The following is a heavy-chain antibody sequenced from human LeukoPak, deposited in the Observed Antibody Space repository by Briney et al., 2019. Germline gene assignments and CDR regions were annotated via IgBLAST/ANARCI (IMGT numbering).Heavy chain of an antibody. V-gene: IGHV3-7*01. CDR1: GFAFSSYW. D-gene: IGHD1-26*01. J-gene: IGHJ4*02. CDR3: ARLGGSYYTY. CDR2: IKQDGGEK. Sequence: GGSLRLSCVASGFAFSSYWMSWVRQAPGKGLEWVANIKQDGGEKYYVASVKGRFTISRDNAKNSLFLQINSLTVEDTAVYYCARLGGSYYTYWGQGTLVTVSS.